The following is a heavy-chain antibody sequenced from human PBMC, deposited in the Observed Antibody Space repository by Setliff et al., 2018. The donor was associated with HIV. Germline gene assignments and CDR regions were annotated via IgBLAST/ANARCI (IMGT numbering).Heavy chain of an antibody. V-gene: IGHV3-13*01. CDR3: AREIRTVYTGGHYFYGIDV. CDR2: IGTGGDT. D-gene: IGHD3-16*01. J-gene: IGHJ6*02. Sequence: GGSLRLSCEASGFTFSSYDFHWVRQAAGKGLEWVSAIGTGGDTYYVDSVKGRFTISREDARNSLYLQMNSLRAGDTAVYYCAREIRTVYTGGHYFYGIDVWGQGTAVTVSS. CDR1: GFTFSSYD.